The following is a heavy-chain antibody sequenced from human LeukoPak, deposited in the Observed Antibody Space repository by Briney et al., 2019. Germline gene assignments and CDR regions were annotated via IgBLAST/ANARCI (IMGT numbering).Heavy chain of an antibody. D-gene: IGHD2-2*02. J-gene: IGHJ5*02. CDR2: VNPNTGNT. V-gene: IGHV1-8*01. Sequence: ASVKVSCKASGYTFTSYEINWVRQATGQGLEWMGWVNPNTGNTGYAQKFQGRVTMTRNTSISTAYMELSRLRSDDTAVYYCARGLRRYCSSTSCYREDNWFDPWGQGTLVTVSS. CDR3: ARGLRRYCSSTSCYREDNWFDP. CDR1: GYTFTSYE.